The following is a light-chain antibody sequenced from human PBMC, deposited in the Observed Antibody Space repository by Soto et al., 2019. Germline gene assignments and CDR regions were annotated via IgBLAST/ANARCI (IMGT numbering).Light chain of an antibody. CDR1: QSVTIK. Sequence: EVVLTQSPATLSLSPGDRATLSCRASQSVTIKLAWYQQRPGQAPRLLIYDASTRATGIPAGFSGSGSGTDFTLTISRLEPEDFAVYFCQHRSSSPLTFGGGTKVEI. CDR3: QHRSSSPLT. V-gene: IGKV3-11*01. CDR2: DAS. J-gene: IGKJ4*01.